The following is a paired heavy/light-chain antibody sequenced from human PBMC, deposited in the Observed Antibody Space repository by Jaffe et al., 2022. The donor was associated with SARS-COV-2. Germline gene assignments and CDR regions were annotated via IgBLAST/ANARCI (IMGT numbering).Heavy chain of an antibody. CDR1: GFIFSDYT. CDR3: ATHGHYCGGDCYYDY. J-gene: IGHJ4*02. Sequence: EVHLVESGGGLVQPGGSLRLSCAASGFIFSDYTMNWVRQAPGKGLEWVSYMSRSETYYADSVKGRFTISRDNAKNSLYLQMNGLRDEDTAVYYCATHGHYCGGDCYYDYWGRGTLVTVSS. D-gene: IGHD2-21*02. V-gene: IGHV3-48*02. CDR2: MSRSET.
Light chain of an antibody. J-gene: IGKJ2*01. CDR2: DAS. CDR1: QGVSTY. V-gene: IGKV3-11*01. Sequence: EIVLTQSPATLSLFPGERATLSCRASQGVSTYLAWYQQKPGRAPRLLIYDASNRATGIPARFSGSGSGTDFTLTISSLEPEDFAVYYCQQRSNWPKTFGQGTKLEIK. CDR3: QQRSNWPKT.